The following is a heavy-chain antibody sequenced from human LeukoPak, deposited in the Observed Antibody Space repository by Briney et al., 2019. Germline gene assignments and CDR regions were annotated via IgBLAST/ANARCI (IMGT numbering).Heavy chain of an antibody. CDR1: GYTFIDYY. V-gene: IGHV1-2*02. D-gene: IGHD3-16*01. CDR3: ARGHYALGNDY. Sequence: GASVKVSCKPSGYTFIDYYIHWVRQAPGQGLEWMGWISPNSGGTNYAQKFQGRITVTWDTSINTAYLELTSLKSDNTAVYYCARGHYALGNDYWGQGTLVTVSS. J-gene: IGHJ4*02. CDR2: ISPNSGGT.